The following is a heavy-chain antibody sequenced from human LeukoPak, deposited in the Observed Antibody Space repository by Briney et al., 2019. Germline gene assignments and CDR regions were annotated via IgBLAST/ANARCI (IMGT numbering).Heavy chain of an antibody. Sequence: SETLSLTCTVSGDSISSSSYYWAWIRQPPGKGLEWIGYIYYSGSTNYNPSLKSRVTISVDTSKNQFSLKLSSVTAADTAVYYCARKGSRVDAFDIWGQGTMVTVSS. D-gene: IGHD3-10*01. V-gene: IGHV4-61*05. J-gene: IGHJ3*02. CDR3: ARKGSRVDAFDI. CDR2: IYYSGST. CDR1: GDSISSSSYY.